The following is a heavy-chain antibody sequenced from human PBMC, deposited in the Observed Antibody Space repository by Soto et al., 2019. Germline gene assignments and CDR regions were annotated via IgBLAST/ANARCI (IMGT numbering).Heavy chain of an antibody. CDR2: IYYSGRT. J-gene: IGHJ5*02. CDR1: AGSISSGGYY. CDR3: ARRYCSSTSCYRLVRFDP. V-gene: IGHV4-31*03. D-gene: IGHD2-2*01. Sequence: QVQLQESGPGLVKPSQTLSLTCTVSAGSISSGGYYWTWIRQHPGKGLAWIGYIYYSGRTYYNPALKSRLTISVDASKKQFSLKLSSVTAADTAVYYCARRYCSSTSCYRLVRFDPWGQGTLVTVSS.